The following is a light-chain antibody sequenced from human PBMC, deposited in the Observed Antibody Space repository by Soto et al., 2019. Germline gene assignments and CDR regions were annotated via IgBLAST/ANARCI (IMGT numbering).Light chain of an antibody. CDR2: DTS. Sequence: EIVVTQSPATMSLSPGERATLSCRASQSVRNYLARYQQKPGQAPRLLIYDTSNRSTGIPARFSGSGSETDFTLTISRLEPEDFAVYYCQQRSNWPLTFGGGTKVEIK. V-gene: IGKV3-11*01. J-gene: IGKJ4*01. CDR3: QQRSNWPLT. CDR1: QSVRNY.